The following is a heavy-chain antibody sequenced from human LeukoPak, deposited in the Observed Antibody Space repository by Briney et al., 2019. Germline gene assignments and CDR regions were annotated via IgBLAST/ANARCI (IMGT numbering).Heavy chain of an antibody. J-gene: IGHJ4*02. Sequence: PGGSLRLSCAASGFTFDDYAMHWVRQAPGKGLEWVSGISWNSGSIGYADSVKGRFTISRDNAKNSLYLQMNSLRAEDTALYYCAKVGLTPGLYFDYWGQGTLVTVSS. V-gene: IGHV3-9*01. CDR2: ISWNSGSI. D-gene: IGHD3/OR15-3a*01. CDR1: GFTFDDYA. CDR3: AKVGLTPGLYFDY.